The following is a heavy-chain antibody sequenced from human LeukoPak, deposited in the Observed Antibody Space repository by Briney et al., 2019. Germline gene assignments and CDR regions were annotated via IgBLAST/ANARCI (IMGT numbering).Heavy chain of an antibody. Sequence: ISYDGRQNYYADSVKGRFTISRDNSKNTLYLQMNSLRAEDTAVYYCARVTYGSFDYWGQGTLVTVSS. V-gene: IGHV3-30*07. CDR3: ARVTYGSFDY. CDR2: ISYDGRQN. J-gene: IGHJ4*02. D-gene: IGHD3-10*01.